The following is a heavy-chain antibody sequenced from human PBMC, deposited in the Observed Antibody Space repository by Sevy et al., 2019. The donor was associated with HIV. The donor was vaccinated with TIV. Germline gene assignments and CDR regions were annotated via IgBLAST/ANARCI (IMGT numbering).Heavy chain of an antibody. Sequence: GGSLRLSCVASGFNFRNFWMSWVRQAPGKGLECVADIKQDGSEAYYVDSVKGRFTISRDNAKNSLYLQMNSLRDEDTAVYYCTRDMYGIDYWGQGTLVTVSS. CDR2: IKQDGSEA. J-gene: IGHJ4*02. CDR3: TRDMYGIDY. CDR1: GFNFRNFW. D-gene: IGHD2-8*01. V-gene: IGHV3-7*01.